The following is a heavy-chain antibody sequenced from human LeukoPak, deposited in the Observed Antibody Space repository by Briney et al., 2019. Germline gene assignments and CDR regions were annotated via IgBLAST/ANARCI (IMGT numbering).Heavy chain of an antibody. CDR3: ARGVDTANFDY. D-gene: IGHD5-18*01. Sequence: GGSLRLSCAASGFTVSRNYMTWVRQAPGKGPEWVSFINSISSYTYYADSVKGRFTISRDNAKNSVYLQMNSLRAEDTAVYFCARGVDTANFDYWGHGTLVTVSS. CDR2: INSISSYT. V-gene: IGHV3-21*01. CDR1: GFTVSRNY. J-gene: IGHJ4*01.